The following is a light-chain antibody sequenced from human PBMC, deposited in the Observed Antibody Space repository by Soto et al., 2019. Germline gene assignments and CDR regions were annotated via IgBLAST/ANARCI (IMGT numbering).Light chain of an antibody. CDR3: AAWDASLSAVV. Sequence: QSVLTQPPSVSGTPGQRVTFSCSGSSSNIGSNAVNWYQHLPGTAPKLIIYTDNKRPSGVPDRFSGSKSGTSASLAISGLQSEDEADYYCAAWDASLSAVVFGGGTKLTVL. J-gene: IGLJ2*01. V-gene: IGLV1-44*01. CDR1: SSNIGSNA. CDR2: TDN.